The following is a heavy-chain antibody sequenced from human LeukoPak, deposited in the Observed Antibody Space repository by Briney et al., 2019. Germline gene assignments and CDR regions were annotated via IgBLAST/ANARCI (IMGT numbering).Heavy chain of an antibody. J-gene: IGHJ5*02. Sequence: SETLSLTCTVSGGSISSYYWSWLRQPPGKGLEWSGYIYYSGSTNYSPSLKSRVTISVDTSKNQFSLKLSSVTAADTAVYYCAREELGDCGGDCYSYWFDPWGQGTLVTVSS. CDR1: GGSISSYY. D-gene: IGHD2-21*02. CDR3: AREELGDCGGDCYSYWFDP. CDR2: IYYSGST. V-gene: IGHV4-59*12.